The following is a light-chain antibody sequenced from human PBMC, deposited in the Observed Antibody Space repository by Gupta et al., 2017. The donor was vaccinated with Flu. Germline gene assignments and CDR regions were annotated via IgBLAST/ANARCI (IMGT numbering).Light chain of an antibody. J-gene: IGKJ4*01. CDR2: DAS. CDR3: QQYDNLPLT. Sequence: DIQMTQSPSSLSASVGDRVTITCQASQDINNYLNWYQQKPGKAPKLLIYDASNLETGVPSRFSGGGSGTDFTFTISSLQPEDFATYYCQQYDNLPLTFGGGTKVEIK. CDR1: QDINNY. V-gene: IGKV1-33*01.